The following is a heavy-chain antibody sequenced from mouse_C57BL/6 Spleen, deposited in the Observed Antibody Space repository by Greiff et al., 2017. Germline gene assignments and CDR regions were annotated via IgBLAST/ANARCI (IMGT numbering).Heavy chain of an antibody. Sequence: VQLQQPGAELVRPGSSVKLSCKASGYTFTSYWLDWVKQRPGQGLEWIGNIYPSDSETHYNQKFKDKATLTVDKSSSTAYMQLSSLTSEDSAVYYCARWGGFAYWGQGTLVTVSA. V-gene: IGHV1-61*01. CDR3: ARWGGFAY. CDR2: IYPSDSET. CDR1: GYTFTSYW. J-gene: IGHJ3*01.